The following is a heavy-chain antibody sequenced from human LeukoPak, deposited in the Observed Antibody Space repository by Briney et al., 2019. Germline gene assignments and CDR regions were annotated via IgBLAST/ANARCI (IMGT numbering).Heavy chain of an antibody. Sequence: GGSLRLSCAASGFTFSSYSMNWVRQAPGKGLEWVSFISGSSSYTHYADSVKGRFTISRDNAKSALYLQMNSLRVEDAAVYYCARGLFVLHYCSSSPFDCWGQGTLVTVSS. V-gene: IGHV3-21*01. D-gene: IGHD6-6*01. J-gene: IGHJ4*02. CDR2: ISGSSSYT. CDR1: GFTFSSYS. CDR3: ARGLFVLHYCSSSPFDC.